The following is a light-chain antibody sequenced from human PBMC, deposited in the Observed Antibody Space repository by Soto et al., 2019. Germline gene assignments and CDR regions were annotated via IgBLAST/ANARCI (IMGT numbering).Light chain of an antibody. J-gene: IGLJ3*02. Sequence: QSALIQPASVSGSPGQSITISCTGSSNDIGRYNLVSWYQKRPGKAPKFIIYEANKRPSGVSDRFSGSKSGNTASLTISGLQADDEADYYCCSFAGTSFVMFGGGTKLTVL. CDR2: EAN. V-gene: IGLV2-23*01. CDR3: CSFAGTSFVM. CDR1: SNDIGRYNL.